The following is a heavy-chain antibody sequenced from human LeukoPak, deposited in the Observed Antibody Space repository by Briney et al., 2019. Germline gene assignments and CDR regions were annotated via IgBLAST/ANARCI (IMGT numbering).Heavy chain of an antibody. Sequence: SETLSLTCTVSGGSNYWSWIRQPPGKGLEWMGYIHYSGSATYNPSLKSRVTISIDTTNNQFSLKLSSVTAADTAVYYCARHSNWNAGVDYFDPWGQGALVTVSS. CDR3: ARHSNWNAGVDYFDP. D-gene: IGHD1-20*01. J-gene: IGHJ5*02. CDR1: GGSNY. CDR2: IHYSGSA. V-gene: IGHV4-59*08.